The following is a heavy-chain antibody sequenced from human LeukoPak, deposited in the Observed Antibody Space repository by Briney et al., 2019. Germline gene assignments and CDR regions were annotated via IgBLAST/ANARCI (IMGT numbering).Heavy chain of an antibody. CDR1: GGTYSRYP. Sequence: SVKDSCKACGGTYSRYPINWVRPAPGQGLEWMGGIIPIFGSANYAQKFQGRVTITADESTSTAYMELSSLRSEDTAVYYCATATMVRDVHFDYWGQGTLVTVSS. CDR3: ATATMVRDVHFDY. J-gene: IGHJ4*02. CDR2: IIPIFGSA. V-gene: IGHV1-69*13. D-gene: IGHD3-10*01.